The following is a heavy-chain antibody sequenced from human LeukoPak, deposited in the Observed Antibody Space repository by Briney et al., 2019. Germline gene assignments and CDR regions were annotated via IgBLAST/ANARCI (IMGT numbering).Heavy chain of an antibody. J-gene: IGHJ6*04. V-gene: IGHV3-30*18. D-gene: IGHD2-15*01. CDR3: AKSRLVAVVAAYMDV. CDR2: ISYDASNK. Sequence: PGRSLRLSCAASGFTFSSYAMHWVRQAPGKGLEWVTIISYDASNKYCADSVKGRFTISRDNSKNTLYLQLDSLRPEDTAVYYCAKSRLVAVVAAYMDVWGKGTTVTASS. CDR1: GFTFSSYA.